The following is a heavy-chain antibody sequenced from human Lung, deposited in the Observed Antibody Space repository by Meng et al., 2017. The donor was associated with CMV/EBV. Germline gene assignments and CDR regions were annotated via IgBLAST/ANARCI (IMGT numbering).Heavy chain of an antibody. CDR2: IKGDDNKK. V-gene: IGHV3-7*01. D-gene: IGHD3-3*01. Sequence: GESLKISCAASGFTFSRYWMVWVRQAPGKGLEWVANIKGDDNKKYYLDSVKGRFTISRDNAKNSLYLQMNSLRAEDTAVYYCARDLNPSYKGFWADAFDIWGQGTXVTVSS. CDR3: ARDLNPSYKGFWADAFDI. CDR1: GFTFSRYW. J-gene: IGHJ3*02.